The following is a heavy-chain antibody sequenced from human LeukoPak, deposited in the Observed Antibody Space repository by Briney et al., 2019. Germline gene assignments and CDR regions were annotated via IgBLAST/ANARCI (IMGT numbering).Heavy chain of an antibody. CDR1: GFSFSSYW. CDR2: IKQDGSEK. CDR3: ARVIMESLEY. Sequence: PGGSLRLSCGASGFSFSSYWMSWVRQAPGKGLEWVANIKQDGSEKYYVDSVKGRFTISRDNTKNSLYLQMNSLRAEDTAVYYCARVIMESLEYWGQGALVTVSS. V-gene: IGHV3-7*05. J-gene: IGHJ4*02. D-gene: IGHD3-10*01.